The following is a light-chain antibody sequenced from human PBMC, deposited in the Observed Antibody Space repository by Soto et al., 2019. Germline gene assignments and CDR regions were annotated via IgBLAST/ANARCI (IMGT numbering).Light chain of an antibody. CDR2: AAS. V-gene: IGKV1-39*01. CDR1: QSISTY. J-gene: IGKJ2*01. Sequence: DIQMTQSPSSLSASVGDRVTITCRASQSISTYLNWYQQKPGKAPKLLIYAASSLQSGGQSRFSGSGSGTDFTLTISSLQPEDFATYYCQQSYSTPYTFGQGTKLEIK. CDR3: QQSYSTPYT.